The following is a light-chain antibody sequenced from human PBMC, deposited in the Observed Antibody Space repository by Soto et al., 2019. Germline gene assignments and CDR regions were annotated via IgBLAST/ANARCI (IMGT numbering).Light chain of an antibody. J-gene: IGLJ1*01. Sequence: SALTQPESVSGSPGQSLTISCTGTSSDVGGYNYVSWYQQHPGKAPKLMIYDVSNRPSGVSNRFSGSKSGNTASLTISGLQAEDEADYYCSSYTSSSTVFGTGTKVTVL. CDR3: SSYTSSSTV. V-gene: IGLV2-14*01. CDR2: DVS. CDR1: SSDVGGYNY.